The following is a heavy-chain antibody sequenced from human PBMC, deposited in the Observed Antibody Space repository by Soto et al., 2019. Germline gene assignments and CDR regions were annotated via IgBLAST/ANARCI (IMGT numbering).Heavy chain of an antibody. CDR2: IKSRTDGGTI. V-gene: IGHV3-15*07. CDR1: GFTFREAW. D-gene: IGHD3-16*01. Sequence: EVQLVEAGGGLVKPGGSLRVSCAASGFTFREAWMNWVLQAPGKGLEWVGRIKSRTDGGTIEYATPVKGRFIISRDDSKNTLYLQMDSLKTEETAVYYCWGSAYWGQGTLVTVSS. J-gene: IGHJ4*02. CDR3: WGSAY.